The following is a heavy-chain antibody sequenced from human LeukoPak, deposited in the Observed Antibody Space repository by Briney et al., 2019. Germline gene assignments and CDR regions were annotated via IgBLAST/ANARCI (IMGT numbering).Heavy chain of an antibody. V-gene: IGHV1-24*01. J-gene: IGHJ4*02. D-gene: IGHD3-10*01. CDR2: FDPEDGET. CDR1: GYTLTELS. CDR3: ARAKDYYGSGSYVY. Sequence: ASVKVSCKVSGYTLTELSMHWVRQAPGKGLEWMGGFDPEDGETIYAQKFQGRVTMTEDTSTDTAYMELSSVAAADTAVYYCARAKDYYGSGSYVYWGQGTLVTVSS.